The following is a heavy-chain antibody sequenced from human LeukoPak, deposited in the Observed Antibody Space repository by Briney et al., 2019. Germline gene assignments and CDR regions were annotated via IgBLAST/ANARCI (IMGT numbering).Heavy chain of an antibody. Sequence: SETLSLTCAVSGDSISSSYWWSWVRQPPGKGLEWIGEIYHSGSTNYNPSLKSRVTISVDKSNNHFSLTLNSVTAADTAVYYCARASRLGELSLGYWGQGTLVTVSS. CDR2: IYHSGST. V-gene: IGHV4-4*02. J-gene: IGHJ4*02. CDR3: ARASRLGELSLGY. D-gene: IGHD3-16*02. CDR1: GDSISSSYW.